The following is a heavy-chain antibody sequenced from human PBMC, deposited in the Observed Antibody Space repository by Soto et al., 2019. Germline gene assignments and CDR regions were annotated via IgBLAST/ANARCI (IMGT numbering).Heavy chain of an antibody. D-gene: IGHD3-10*01. CDR1: GGTFSRHA. J-gene: IGHJ4*02. Sequence: SVKVSCKAAGGTFSRHAISWVRQAPGQGLEWMGGIIPFFGTPNYAQKFQGRVTVTADKSTSTAYMELSSLRSEDTAVYYCARSTPQSGSYLHICDYWGQGTLVTVSS. CDR2: IIPFFGTP. CDR3: ARSTPQSGSYLHICDY. V-gene: IGHV1-69*06.